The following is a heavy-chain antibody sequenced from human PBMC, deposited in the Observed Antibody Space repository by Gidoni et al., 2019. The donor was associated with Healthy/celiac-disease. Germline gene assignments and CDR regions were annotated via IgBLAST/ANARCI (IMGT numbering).Heavy chain of an antibody. CDR2: ITHSGST. CDR1: GGSFSGYY. D-gene: IGHD3-3*02. J-gene: IGHJ4*02. V-gene: IGHV4-34*01. CDR3: ASIFRRLILA. Sequence: QVQLQQRGAGLLKPSETLSFTCAVDGGSFSGYYWSWIRQPPGTGLEWIGEITHSGSTNYNPSLKCRVTISVDTSKTQFSLTLSSVTAAATAVYYCASIFRRLILAWGQGTLVTVSS.